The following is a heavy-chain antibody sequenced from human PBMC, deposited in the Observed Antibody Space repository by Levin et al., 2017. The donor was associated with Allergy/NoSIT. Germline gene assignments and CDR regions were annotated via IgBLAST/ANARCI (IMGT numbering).Heavy chain of an antibody. CDR1: GFTVSSNY. J-gene: IGHJ2*01. Sequence: GGSLRLSCAVSGFTVSSNYMSWVRQAPGKGLEWVSVIYSGGTSGSTFYADSVRGRFTISRDNSKNTPYLQMNSLRAEDTAVYYFARDRHNRGSWYFDLWGRGTLVTVSS. V-gene: IGHV3-53*01. CDR3: ARDRHNRGSWYFDL. D-gene: IGHD3-16*01. CDR2: IYSGGTSGST.